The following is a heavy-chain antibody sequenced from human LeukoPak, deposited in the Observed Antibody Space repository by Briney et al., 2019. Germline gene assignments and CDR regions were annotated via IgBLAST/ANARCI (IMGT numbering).Heavy chain of an antibody. D-gene: IGHD6-19*01. CDR3: ASYPRYNSAPPFDY. CDR2: INPNTGDT. J-gene: IGHJ4*02. V-gene: IGHV1-2*02. Sequence: ASVKVSCKASGYTFTGQYMHWVRQAPGQGLEWMGWINPNTGDTKFAQKFQGRVTMTRDTTIGTAYMELSRLTSDDTAVYYCASYPRYNSAPPFDYWGQGTLVTVSS. CDR1: GYTFTGQY.